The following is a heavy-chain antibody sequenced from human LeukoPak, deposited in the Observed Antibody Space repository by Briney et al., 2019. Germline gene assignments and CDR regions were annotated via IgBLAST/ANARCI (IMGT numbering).Heavy chain of an antibody. Sequence: GGSLRLSCAASGFTFADYTMHWVRQLPGMGLEWVSGITWNSDSTDYADSVKGRFTISRDNAKNSLYLQMNSLRAEDTAVYYCARVGTVHYYGSGNPIDYWGQGTLVTVSS. CDR3: ARVGTVHYYGSGNPIDY. CDR2: ITWNSDST. J-gene: IGHJ4*02. CDR1: GFTFADYT. V-gene: IGHV3-9*01. D-gene: IGHD3-10*01.